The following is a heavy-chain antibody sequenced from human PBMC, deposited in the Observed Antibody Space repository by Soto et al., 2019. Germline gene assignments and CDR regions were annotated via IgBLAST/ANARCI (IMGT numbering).Heavy chain of an antibody. V-gene: IGHV4-34*01. CDR3: ARGLGDYGVDV. D-gene: IGHD3-16*01. Sequence: SETLSLTCAVYGGSFSDYYWSWIRQPPGKGLEWIGEINHSGSTNYNPSLKSRVTISVDTSKNQFSLKLSSVTAADTAVYYCARGLGDYGVDVWGQGTTVTVS. J-gene: IGHJ6*02. CDR1: GGSFSDYY. CDR2: INHSGST.